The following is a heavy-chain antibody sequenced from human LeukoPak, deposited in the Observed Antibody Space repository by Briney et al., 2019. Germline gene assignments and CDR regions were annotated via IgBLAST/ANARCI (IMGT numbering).Heavy chain of an antibody. Sequence: PGGSLRLSCAASGFTFSSCWMHWVRQAPGKGLVWVSRINSDGSTTNNADSVKGRFTIFRDNPKNTLYLQMNSLRDEDSAVYYRASLVGGYYPPVEAFDIWGQGTMVTVSS. J-gene: IGHJ3*02. CDR2: INSDGSTT. V-gene: IGHV3-74*01. CDR3: ASLVGGYYPPVEAFDI. D-gene: IGHD3-3*01. CDR1: GFTFSSCW.